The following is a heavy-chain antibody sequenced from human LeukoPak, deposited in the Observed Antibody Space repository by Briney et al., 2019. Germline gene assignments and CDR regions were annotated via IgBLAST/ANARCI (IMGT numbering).Heavy chain of an antibody. J-gene: IGHJ4*02. V-gene: IGHV3-33*01. Sequence: GGSLRLSCAASGFTFSSCGMHWVRQAPGKGLEWVAVIWYDGSNKYYADSVKGRFTISRDNSKNTLYLQMNSLRAEGTAVYYCARDRKGKAAAGTTPLDYWGQGTLVTVSS. D-gene: IGHD6-13*01. CDR1: GFTFSSCG. CDR2: IWYDGSNK. CDR3: ARDRKGKAAAGTTPLDY.